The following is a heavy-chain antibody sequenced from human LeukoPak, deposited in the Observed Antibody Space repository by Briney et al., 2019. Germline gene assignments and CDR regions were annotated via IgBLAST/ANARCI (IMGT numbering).Heavy chain of an antibody. Sequence: ASVKASCKASGYSFTGYYMHWVRQAPGLGLEWMGWTNPNSGGTKYAQKFQGRVTMTRDTSISTAYMELSRLRSDDTAVYYCARVVYDILTGYYSSCFDPWGQGTLVTVSS. V-gene: IGHV1-2*02. D-gene: IGHD3-9*01. CDR2: TNPNSGGT. CDR3: ARVVYDILTGYYSSCFDP. CDR1: GYSFTGYY. J-gene: IGHJ5*02.